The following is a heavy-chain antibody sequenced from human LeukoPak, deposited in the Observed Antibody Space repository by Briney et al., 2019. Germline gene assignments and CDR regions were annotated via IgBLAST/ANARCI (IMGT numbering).Heavy chain of an antibody. V-gene: IGHV3-23*01. Sequence: GGSLRLSCASSGFTFSTYAMSWVRQAPGKGLEWVSAISGSGGSTYYADSVKGRFTISRDNSKNTLYLQMNSLRAEDTAVYYCAKVREGYNSPLGYWGQGTLVTVSS. CDR3: AKVREGYNSPLGY. J-gene: IGHJ4*02. D-gene: IGHD5-24*01. CDR1: GFTFSTYA. CDR2: ISGSGGST.